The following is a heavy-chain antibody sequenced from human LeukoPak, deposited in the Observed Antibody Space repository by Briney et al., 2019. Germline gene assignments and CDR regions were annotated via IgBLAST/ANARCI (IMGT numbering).Heavy chain of an antibody. CDR2: IDSVGTTT. CDR3: ARPVCGGDCYPYDY. Sequence: GGSLRLSCAASGFTFSSYWRHWVRQAPGKGLVWVSRIDSVGTTTSYADSVKGRFTISRDNAKSTLYLQMNSLRAEDTAVYYCARPVCGGDCYPYDYWGQGTLVTVSS. D-gene: IGHD2-21*02. J-gene: IGHJ4*02. CDR1: GFTFSSYW. V-gene: IGHV3-74*01.